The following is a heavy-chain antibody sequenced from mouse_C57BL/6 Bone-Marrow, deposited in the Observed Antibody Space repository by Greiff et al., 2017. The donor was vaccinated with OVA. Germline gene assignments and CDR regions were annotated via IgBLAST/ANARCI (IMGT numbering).Heavy chain of an antibody. CDR2: IDPSDSET. CDR3: AREEIYYDYDGGGVDY. V-gene: IGHV1-52*01. Sequence: VQLQQPGAELVRPGSSVKLSCKASGYTFTSYWMHWVKQRPIQGLEWIGNIDPSDSETHSNQKFKDKATLTVDKSSSTAYMQLSSLTSEDSAVYYCAREEIYYDYDGGGVDYWGQGTSVTVSS. J-gene: IGHJ4*01. D-gene: IGHD2-4*01. CDR1: GYTFTSYW.